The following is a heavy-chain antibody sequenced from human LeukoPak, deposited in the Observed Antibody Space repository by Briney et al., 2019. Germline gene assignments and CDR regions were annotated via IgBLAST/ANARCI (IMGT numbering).Heavy chain of an antibody. CDR3: ARDVMGYSGYDYNWFDT. CDR1: GGSFSGYY. J-gene: IGHJ5*02. Sequence: KSSETLSLTCAVYGGSFSGYYWSWIRQPPGKGLEWIGDINHSGSTNYNPSLKSRVTISVDTSKNQFSLKLSSLTAADTAVYYCARDVMGYSGYDYNWFDTWGQGTLVTVSS. V-gene: IGHV4-34*01. D-gene: IGHD5-12*01. CDR2: INHSGST.